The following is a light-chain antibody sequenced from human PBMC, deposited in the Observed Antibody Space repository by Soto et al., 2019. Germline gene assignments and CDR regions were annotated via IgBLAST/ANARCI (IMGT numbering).Light chain of an antibody. V-gene: IGKV3-11*01. Sequence: EIVFTQSPVTLSLSPGEGATLSCRASQSVGSKLAWFQQKPGQAPRLLIYDASSRATGIPDRFSGSGSGTDFTLTISRLQSEDFAVYYCQQYSRWPVTFGGGTKVDI. J-gene: IGKJ4*01. CDR1: QSVGSK. CDR2: DAS. CDR3: QQYSRWPVT.